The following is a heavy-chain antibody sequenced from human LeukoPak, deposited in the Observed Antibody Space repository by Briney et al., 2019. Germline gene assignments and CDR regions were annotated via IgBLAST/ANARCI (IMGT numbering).Heavy chain of an antibody. V-gene: IGHV4-31*03. CDR2: IYYSGST. D-gene: IGHD3-22*01. CDR3: ARNYYDRSGFYYAYDY. CDR1: GVSITSGGYY. Sequence: SETLSLTCTVSGVSITSGGYYWSCIRLHPGKGLEWIAYIYYSGSTYYNPSLKSRVTISVDTSKNQFSLKLRSVTAADTAVYYCARNYYDRSGFYYAYDYWGQGTLVTVSS. J-gene: IGHJ4*02.